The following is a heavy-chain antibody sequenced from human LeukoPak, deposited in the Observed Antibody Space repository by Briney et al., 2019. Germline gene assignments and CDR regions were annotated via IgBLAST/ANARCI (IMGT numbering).Heavy chain of an antibody. CDR3: ARRLESVDGFDY. CDR2: IYPGDSDT. CDR1: GYSFTHYW. J-gene: IGHJ4*02. Sequence: GESLKISCKGSGYSFTHYWIGWVRQMPGKGLEGMGIIYPGDSDTSYSPSFQGQVTISADKSISTAYLQLSSLRASDTAVYYCARRLESVDGFDYWGQGTLVTVSS. D-gene: IGHD3-3*01. V-gene: IGHV5-51*01.